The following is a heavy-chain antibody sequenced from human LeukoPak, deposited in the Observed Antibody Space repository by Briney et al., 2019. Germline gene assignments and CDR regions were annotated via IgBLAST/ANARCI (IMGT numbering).Heavy chain of an antibody. Sequence: GASVKVSCKASGGTFSSYAISSVRQAPGQGLEWMGGIIPIFGTANYAQKFQGRVTITADESTSTAYMELSSLRSEDTAVYYCARKALGYCSSTSCYHNAFDIWGQGTMVTVSS. J-gene: IGHJ3*02. CDR2: IIPIFGTA. V-gene: IGHV1-69*13. D-gene: IGHD2-2*01. CDR3: ARKALGYCSSTSCYHNAFDI. CDR1: GGTFSSYA.